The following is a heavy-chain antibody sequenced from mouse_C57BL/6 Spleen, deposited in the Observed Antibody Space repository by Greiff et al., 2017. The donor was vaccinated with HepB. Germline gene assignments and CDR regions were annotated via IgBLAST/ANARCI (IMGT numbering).Heavy chain of an antibody. CDR1: GYTFTSYW. D-gene: IGHD1-1*01. Sequence: QVQLQQPGAELVKPGASVKLSCKASGYTFTSYWMQWVKQRPGQGLEWIGEIDPSDSYTNYNQQFKGKATLTVDTSSSTAYMQLSSLTSEDSAVYYCARGYYGSSYYAMDYWGQGTSVTVSS. J-gene: IGHJ4*01. V-gene: IGHV1-50*01. CDR3: ARGYYGSSYYAMDY. CDR2: IDPSDSYT.